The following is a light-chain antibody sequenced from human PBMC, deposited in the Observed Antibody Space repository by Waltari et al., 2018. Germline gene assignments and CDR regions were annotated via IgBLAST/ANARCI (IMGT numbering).Light chain of an antibody. J-gene: IGLJ3*02. CDR3: AAWDDSLNGSWV. CDR2: RNN. CDR1: CSHIVSNT. Sequence: QSVLPQPPSASGTPRRRVTTSCSVCCSHIVSNTVHCHTQHPGTAPKLLIYRNNQRPAGVPDRFSGSKSGTSGSLAISGLQSEDEADYYCAAWDDSLNGSWVFGGGTKLTVL. V-gene: IGLV1-44*01.